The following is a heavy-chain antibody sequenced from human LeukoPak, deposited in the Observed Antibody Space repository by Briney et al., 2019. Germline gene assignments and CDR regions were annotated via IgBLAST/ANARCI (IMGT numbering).Heavy chain of an antibody. Sequence: SETLSLTCSVSGGSISSSNYYWGWIRQPPGKGLEWIGCIYYSGSTNYNPSLKSRVTISVDTSKNQFSLKLSSVTAADTAVYYCARAPPYYDFWSGYYEYYFDYWGQGTLVTVSS. CDR2: IYYSGST. D-gene: IGHD3-3*01. V-gene: IGHV4-39*07. CDR1: GGSISSSNYY. CDR3: ARAPPYYDFWSGYYEYYFDY. J-gene: IGHJ4*02.